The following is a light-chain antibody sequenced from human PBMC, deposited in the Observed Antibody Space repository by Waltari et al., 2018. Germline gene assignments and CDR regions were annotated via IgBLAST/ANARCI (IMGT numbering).Light chain of an antibody. CDR1: QSPVHSDGNTY. J-gene: IGKJ4*01. V-gene: IGKV2-30*02. CDR3: LQTLTTPLT. Sequence: DIAMTQSPLSLPVTLGQPASTSCRSSQSPVHSDGNTYLNWFHQRPGQPPRRLIYKVSNQDSGVPDRFSGSGSGTDFTLTVSSLQADDFATYYCLQTLTTPLTFGGGTIVDIK. CDR2: KVS.